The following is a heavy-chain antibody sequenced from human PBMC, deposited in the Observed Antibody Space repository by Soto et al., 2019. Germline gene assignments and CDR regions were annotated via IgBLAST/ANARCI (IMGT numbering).Heavy chain of an antibody. D-gene: IGHD4-17*01. J-gene: IGHJ3*02. CDR1: GGSISSGDYY. CDR2: IYYSGST. V-gene: IGHV4-30-4*01. CDR3: ATFPIPTTVVSDAFDI. Sequence: QVQLQESGPGLVKPSQTLSLTCTVSGGSISSGDYYWSWIRQPPVKGLEWIGYIYYSGSTYYNPSLKSRVTISVDTSKNQFSLNLSAVNAADTAVYYCATFPIPTTVVSDAFDIWGQGTMVTVSS.